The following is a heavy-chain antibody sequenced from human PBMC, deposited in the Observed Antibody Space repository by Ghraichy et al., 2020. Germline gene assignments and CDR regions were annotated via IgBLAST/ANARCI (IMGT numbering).Heavy chain of an antibody. V-gene: IGHV3-74*01. CDR1: GFTLSGSW. CDR3: IRNLGGTTDN. J-gene: IGHJ4*02. Sequence: GGSLRLSCAASGFTLSGSWIHWVRQAPGKGLVWVSRINPDGSSTSYADSVKGRFTISRDNAKNTLFLQMNSLRAEDTALYYCIRNLGGTTDNWGQGTLVTVSS. CDR2: INPDGSST. D-gene: IGHD4-11*01.